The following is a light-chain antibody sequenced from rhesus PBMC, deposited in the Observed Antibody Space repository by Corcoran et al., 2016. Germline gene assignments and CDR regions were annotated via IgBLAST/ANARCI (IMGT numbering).Light chain of an antibody. Sequence: EIVMTQSPATLSLSPGERATLSCRASQSVSSYVAWYQQKPEQAPRLLIYGASSRGTGIPDRFSGSGSVTDFTLIISSLEPEDVGVYYCQQYNNWNSFGQGTKVEIK. CDR2: GAS. J-gene: IGKJ2*01. CDR3: QQYNNWNS. V-gene: IGKV3S9*01. CDR1: QSVSSY.